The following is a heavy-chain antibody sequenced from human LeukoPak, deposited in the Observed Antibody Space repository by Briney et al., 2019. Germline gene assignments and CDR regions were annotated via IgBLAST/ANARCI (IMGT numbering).Heavy chain of an antibody. CDR2: ISYDGSNK. Sequence: GGSLRLSCAASGFTFSSYGMHWVRQAPGKGLEWVAVISYDGSNKYYADSVKGRFTISRDNAKNSLYLQMNSLRAEDTAVYYCAREVTRRASQFDYWGQGTLVTVSS. CDR3: AREVTRRASQFDY. J-gene: IGHJ4*02. CDR1: GFTFSSYG. V-gene: IGHV3-30*03. D-gene: IGHD5-18*01.